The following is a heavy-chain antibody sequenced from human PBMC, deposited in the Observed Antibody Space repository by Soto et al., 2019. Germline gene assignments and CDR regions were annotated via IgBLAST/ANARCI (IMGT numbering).Heavy chain of an antibody. Sequence: TLYLACAFSCGSIISSSYSCNFILQSPGSGLEWIGHIYSSGSTYYNPSLKSRVSISVDTSNNQFSLKLTSVTAADTAVYFCAREDAARIERWFDAWGQGILVTVSS. CDR3: AREDAARIERWFDA. D-gene: IGHD6-6*01. CDR1: CGSIISSSYS. V-gene: IGHV4-31*11. J-gene: IGHJ5*02. CDR2: IYSSGST.